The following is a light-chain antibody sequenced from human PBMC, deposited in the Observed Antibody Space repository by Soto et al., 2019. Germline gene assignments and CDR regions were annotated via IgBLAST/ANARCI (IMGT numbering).Light chain of an antibody. Sequence: EILLTQSPSTLSLSLGERATLSCRASQSVSSCYVAWYQQKPGQAPRLLIYGASSRATGIPDRVSGSGSGTDFTLTISSLQSEDFAVYYCQQYNNWRTFGQGTKVDIK. J-gene: IGKJ1*01. CDR1: QSVSSCY. CDR3: QQYNNWRT. CDR2: GAS. V-gene: IGKV3D-20*02.